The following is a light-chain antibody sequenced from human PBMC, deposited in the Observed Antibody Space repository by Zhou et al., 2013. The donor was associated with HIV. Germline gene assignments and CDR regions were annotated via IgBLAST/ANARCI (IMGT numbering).Light chain of an antibody. CDR2: TAS. CDR1: QSISNH. Sequence: DIQMTQSPSSLSASVGDRVTITCRASQSISNHLTWYQQKPGKAPKLLIYTASSLQSGVPSRFSGSASGTDFTLTISSLQPEDFATYYCQRSDSAPHTFGQGTKLEIK. V-gene: IGKV1-39*01. J-gene: IGKJ2*01. CDR3: QRSDSAPHT.